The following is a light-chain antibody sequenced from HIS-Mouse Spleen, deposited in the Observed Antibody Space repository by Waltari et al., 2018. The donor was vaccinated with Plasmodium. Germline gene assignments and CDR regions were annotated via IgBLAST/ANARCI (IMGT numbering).Light chain of an antibody. J-gene: IGLJ3*02. Sequence: SYELTQPSSVSVSPGQTARITCSGDVLAKKYARWFQQKPGQAPVLVIYNDSERPSGIPERFAGSSAGTTVTLTSSGAQVEDEADYYCYSAADNNRVFGGGTKLTVL. V-gene: IGLV3-27*01. CDR3: YSAADNNRV. CDR1: VLAKKY. CDR2: NDS.